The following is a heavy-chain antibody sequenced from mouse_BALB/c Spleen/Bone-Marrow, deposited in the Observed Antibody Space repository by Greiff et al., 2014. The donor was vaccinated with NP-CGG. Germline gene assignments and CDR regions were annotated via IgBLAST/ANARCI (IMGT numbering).Heavy chain of an antibody. CDR2: INPNSRTI. Sequence: EVMLVESGGGLVQPGGSLKLSCAASGFDFSGYWMTWVRQAPGKGLEWIGEINPNSRTINYKPSLKEKFIMSRDNAKNTLYLQMSKVRSEDTALYYCARNGYYGWMTYRGQGTLVTVSA. D-gene: IGHD1-2*01. V-gene: IGHV4-1*02. CDR3: ARNGYYGWMTY. J-gene: IGHJ3*01. CDR1: GFDFSGYW.